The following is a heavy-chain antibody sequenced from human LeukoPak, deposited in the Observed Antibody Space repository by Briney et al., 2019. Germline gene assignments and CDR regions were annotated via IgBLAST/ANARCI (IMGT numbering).Heavy chain of an antibody. CDR1: GGSFSGYY. J-gene: IGHJ4*02. D-gene: IGHD2-8*01. CDR3: ARISGGYCTNGVCSLFDY. V-gene: IGHV4-34*01. Sequence: PSETLSLTCAVYGGSFSGYYWSWIRQPPGKGLEWIGEINHSGSTNYNPSLKSRVTISGDTSKNQFSLKLSSVTAADTAVYYCARISGGYCTNGVCSLFDYWGQGTLVTVSS. CDR2: INHSGST.